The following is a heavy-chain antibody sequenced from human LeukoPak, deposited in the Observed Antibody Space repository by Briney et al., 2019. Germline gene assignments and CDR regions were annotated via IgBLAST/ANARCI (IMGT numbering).Heavy chain of an antibody. CDR2: IVPIFDSP. J-gene: IGHJ4*02. CDR3: ARQVVAAGFDD. Sequence: SVKVSCKVSGGTFRDYALSWVRLAPGQGLEWMGGIVPIFDSPTYGQNFQDRVSMTIDESTATAYLELRSLRSDDTAIYYCARQVVAAGFDDWGQGTLVTVSS. D-gene: IGHD6-25*01. CDR1: GGTFRDYA. V-gene: IGHV1-69*05.